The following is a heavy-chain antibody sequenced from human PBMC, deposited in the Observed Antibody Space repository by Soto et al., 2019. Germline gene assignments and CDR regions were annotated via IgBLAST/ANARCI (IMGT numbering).Heavy chain of an antibody. J-gene: IGHJ6*03. D-gene: IGHD4-4*01. CDR3: AKDGYSKPHHMDV. CDR2: IYYSGST. CDR1: GGSISSGGYY. Sequence: PSETLSLTCTVSGGSISSGGYYWSWIRQHPGKGLEWIGYIYYSGSTYYNPSLKSRVTISVDTSKNQFSLKLSSVTAADTAVYYCAKDGYSKPHHMDVWGKGTTVTVS. V-gene: IGHV4-31*03.